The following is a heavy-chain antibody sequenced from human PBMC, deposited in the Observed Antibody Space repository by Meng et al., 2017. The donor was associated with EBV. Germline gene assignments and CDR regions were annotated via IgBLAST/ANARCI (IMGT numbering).Heavy chain of an antibody. CDR1: GFTIRASA. V-gene: IGHV3-73*01. Sequence: VSVWECGGGWGGPACAAQLPAGASGFTIRASAMTWAGQASGKGLEWIGRVETKASKYATAYSASVKGRFSVSRDDSKNMVFLEMNSLKTEDTARYYCWGDLNYGSYWGQGTLVTVSS. J-gene: IGHJ4*02. D-gene: IGHD3-16*01. CDR2: VETKASKYAT. CDR3: WGDLNYGSY.